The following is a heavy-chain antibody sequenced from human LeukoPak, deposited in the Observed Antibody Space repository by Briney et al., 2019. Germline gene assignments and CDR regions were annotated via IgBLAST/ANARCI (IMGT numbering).Heavy chain of an antibody. V-gene: IGHV1-46*01. CDR1: GYTFTSYY. CDR3: ARDTHIVVVTTSGAFDI. D-gene: IGHD2-21*02. J-gene: IGHJ3*02. CDR2: INPSGGST. Sequence: ASVKVSCKASGYTFTSYYMHWMRQAPGQGLEWMGIINPSGGSTSYAQKFQGRVTMTRDTSTSTVYMELSSLRSEDTAVYYCARDTHIVVVTTSGAFDIWGQGTMVTVSS.